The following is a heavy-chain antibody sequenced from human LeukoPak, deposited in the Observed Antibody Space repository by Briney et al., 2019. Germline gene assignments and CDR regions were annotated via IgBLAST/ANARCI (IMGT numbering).Heavy chain of an antibody. J-gene: IGHJ4*02. CDR3: AGLRAYSSSWYGGDY. CDR1: GFTFSSYS. Sequence: PGGSLRLSCAASGFTFSSYSMNWVRQAPGKGLEWVSSISSSSSYIYYADSVKGRFTISRDNAKNSLYLQMNSLRAEDTAVYYCAGLRAYSSSWYGGDYWGQGTLVTVSS. D-gene: IGHD6-13*01. V-gene: IGHV3-21*01. CDR2: ISSSSSYI.